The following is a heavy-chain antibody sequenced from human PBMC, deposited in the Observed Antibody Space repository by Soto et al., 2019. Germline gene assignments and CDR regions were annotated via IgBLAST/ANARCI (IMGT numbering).Heavy chain of an antibody. Sequence: SSETLSLTCTVSGGSISSYYWSWIRQPPGKGLEWIGYIYYSGSTNYNPSLKSRVTISVDTSKNQFSLKLSSVTAADTAVYYCARLDILTGSDAFDIWGQGTMVTVSS. D-gene: IGHD3-9*01. CDR3: ARLDILTGSDAFDI. J-gene: IGHJ3*02. V-gene: IGHV4-59*08. CDR2: IYYSGST. CDR1: GGSISSYY.